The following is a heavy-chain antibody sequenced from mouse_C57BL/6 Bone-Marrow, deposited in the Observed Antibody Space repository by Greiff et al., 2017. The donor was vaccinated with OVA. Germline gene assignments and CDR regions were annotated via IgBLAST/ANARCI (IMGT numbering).Heavy chain of an antibody. CDR1: GFTFSSYA. D-gene: IGHD2-2*01. Sequence: EVMLVESGGGLVKPGGSLKLSCAASGFTFSSYAMSWVRQTPEKRLEWVATISDGGSYTYSPDNVKGRFTIFRDNAKNNLYLQMSHLKSEDTAMYYCARPPLWLRRGGYFDYWGQGTTLTVSS. CDR3: ARPPLWLRRGGYFDY. V-gene: IGHV5-4*03. J-gene: IGHJ2*01. CDR2: ISDGGSYT.